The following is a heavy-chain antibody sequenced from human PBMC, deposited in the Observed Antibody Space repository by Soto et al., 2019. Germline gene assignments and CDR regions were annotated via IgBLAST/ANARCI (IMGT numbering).Heavy chain of an antibody. CDR1: GFTFSSYA. CDR2: ISYDGSNK. CDR3: ARDHQYYDFWSGYSYVYYGMDV. J-gene: IGHJ6*02. V-gene: IGHV3-30-3*01. Sequence: GGSLRLSCAASGFTFSSYAMHWVRQAPGKGLEWVAVISYDGSNKYYADSVKGRFTISRDNSKNTLYLQMNSLRAEDTAVYYCARDHQYYDFWSGYSYVYYGMDVWGQGTTVTVSS. D-gene: IGHD3-3*01.